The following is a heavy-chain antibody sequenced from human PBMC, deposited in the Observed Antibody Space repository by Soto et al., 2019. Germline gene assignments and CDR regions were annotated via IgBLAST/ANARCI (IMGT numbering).Heavy chain of an antibody. D-gene: IGHD4-17*01. J-gene: IGHJ3*02. CDR1: GFIFSTYA. Sequence: LRLSCTASGFIFSTYAMNWVRQAPGEGLEWVSAISSSGGTTFYAESVRGRFTISRDNSVNTLFLQMSGLRTEDTAVYYCAHPRGYGVFDAVDIWGQGTMVTVSS. CDR3: AHPRGYGVFDAVDI. V-gene: IGHV3-23*01. CDR2: ISSSGGTT.